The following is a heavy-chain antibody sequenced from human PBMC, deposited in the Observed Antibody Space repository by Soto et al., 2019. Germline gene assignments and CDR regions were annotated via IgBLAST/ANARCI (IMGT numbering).Heavy chain of an antibody. J-gene: IGHJ6*02. CDR1: GFTFSSYG. CDR2: ISYDGSNK. V-gene: IGHV3-30*18. CDR3: AKDREWLVRYYYYYGMDV. D-gene: IGHD6-19*01. Sequence: GGSLRLSCAASGFTFSSYGMHWVRQAPGKGLEWVAVISYDGSNKYYADSVKGRFTISRDNSKNTLYLQMNSLRAEDTAVYYCAKDREWLVRYYYYYGMDVWGQGTTVTVSS.